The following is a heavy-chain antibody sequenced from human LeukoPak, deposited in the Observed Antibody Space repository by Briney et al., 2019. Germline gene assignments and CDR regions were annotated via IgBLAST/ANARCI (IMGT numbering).Heavy chain of an antibody. D-gene: IGHD3-10*01. Sequence: PGGSLRLSCAASGFTFSSYAMSWVRQAPGKGLEWVSAISGSGGSTYYADSVKGRFTISRDNSKNTLYLQMNSLRAEDTAVYYCANSLLLWFGELSFYFDYWGQGTLVTVSS. CDR2: ISGSGGST. CDR3: ANSLLLWFGELSFYFDY. CDR1: GFTFSSYA. J-gene: IGHJ4*02. V-gene: IGHV3-23*01.